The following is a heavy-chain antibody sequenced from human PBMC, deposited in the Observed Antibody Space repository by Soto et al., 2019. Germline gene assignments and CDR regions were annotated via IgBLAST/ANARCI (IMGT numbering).Heavy chain of an antibody. CDR1: GYTFTSYG. CDR3: ARGPPYYDFWSGYFY. J-gene: IGHJ4*02. V-gene: IGHV1-18*01. CDR2: ISAYNGNT. Sequence: ASVKVSCKASGYTFTSYGISWVRQAPGQGLEWMGWISAYNGNTNYAQKLQGRVTMTTDTSTSTAYMELRSLRSDDTAVDYCARGPPYYDFWSGYFYWGQGTLVTVSS. D-gene: IGHD3-3*01.